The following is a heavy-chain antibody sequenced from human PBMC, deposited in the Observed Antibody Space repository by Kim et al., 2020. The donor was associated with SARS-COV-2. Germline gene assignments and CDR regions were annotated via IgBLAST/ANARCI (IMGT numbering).Heavy chain of an antibody. CDR2: ISAYNGNT. CDR1: GYTFTSYG. Sequence: ASVKVSFKASGYTFTSYGISWVRQAPGQGLEWMGWISAYNGNTNYAQKLQGRVTMTTDTSTSTAYMELRSLRSDDTAVYYCARGKDHEPYTVVTPFDYWGQGTLVTVSS. CDR3: ARGKDHEPYTVVTPFDY. J-gene: IGHJ4*02. V-gene: IGHV1-18*01. D-gene: IGHD2-15*01.